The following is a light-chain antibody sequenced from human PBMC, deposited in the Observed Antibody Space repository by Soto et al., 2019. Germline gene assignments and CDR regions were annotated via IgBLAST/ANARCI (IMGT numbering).Light chain of an antibody. J-gene: IGKJ5*01. Sequence: EIVLTQSPGTLSLSPGERATLSCRASQSVRSTYLAWYQQKPGQAPRLLIHGASSRATGIPDRFSGSGSGTDFTLTISRLEPEDVAVYYCQYYSSSLSITFGQGTRLDIK. CDR2: GAS. CDR3: QYYSSSLSIT. V-gene: IGKV3-20*01. CDR1: QSVRSTY.